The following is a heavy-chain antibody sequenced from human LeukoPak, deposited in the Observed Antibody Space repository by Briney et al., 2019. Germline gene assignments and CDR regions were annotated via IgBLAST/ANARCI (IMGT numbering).Heavy chain of an antibody. Sequence: PGGSLRLSCAASGFTFSSYNMNWVRQAPGKGLEWVSSISSSSSYIYYADSVKGRFTISRDNAKNSLYLQMNSLGAEDTAVYYCARVHYYDSSGYYAWGQGTLVTVSS. J-gene: IGHJ5*02. V-gene: IGHV3-21*01. D-gene: IGHD3-22*01. CDR2: ISSSSSYI. CDR1: GFTFSSYN. CDR3: ARVHYYDSSGYYA.